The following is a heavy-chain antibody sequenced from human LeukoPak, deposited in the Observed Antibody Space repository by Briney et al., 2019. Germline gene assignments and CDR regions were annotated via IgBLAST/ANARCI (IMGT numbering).Heavy chain of an antibody. V-gene: IGHV4-39*01. CDR2: IYYSGST. Sequence: SETLSLTCTVSGGSVSSSYYYWGWIRQPPGKGLEWIGSIYYSGSTYYNPSLKSRVTISVDTSKNQFSLKLRSVTAADTAVYYCARGPFGGVPFDYWGQGTLVTVSS. J-gene: IGHJ4*02. CDR1: GGSVSSSYYY. CDR3: ARGPFGGVPFDY. D-gene: IGHD3-16*01.